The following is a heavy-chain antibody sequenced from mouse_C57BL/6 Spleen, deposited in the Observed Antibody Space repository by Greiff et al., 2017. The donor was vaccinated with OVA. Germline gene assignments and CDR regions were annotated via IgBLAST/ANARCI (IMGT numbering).Heavy chain of an antibody. J-gene: IGHJ4*01. V-gene: IGHV1-26*01. D-gene: IGHD2-1*01. CDR3: AREVNDAMDY. Sequence: VQLQQSGPELVKPGASVKISCKASGYTFTDYYMNWVKQSHGKSLEWIGDINPNNGGTSYNQKFKGKATLTVDKSSSTAYMELRSLTSEDSAVYYCAREVNDAMDYWGQGTSVTVSS. CDR1: GYTFTDYY. CDR2: INPNNGGT.